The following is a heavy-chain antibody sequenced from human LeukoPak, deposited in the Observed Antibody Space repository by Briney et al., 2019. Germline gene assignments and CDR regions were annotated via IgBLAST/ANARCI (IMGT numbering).Heavy chain of an antibody. D-gene: IGHD2-15*01. CDR1: GGSISSGSYY. J-gene: IGHJ4*02. CDR3: AREITIGYCSGGSCYELRGNFDY. V-gene: IGHV4-61*02. Sequence: SQTLSPTCTVSGGSISSGSYYWSWIRQPAGKGLEWIGRIYTSGSTNYNPSLKSRVTISVDTSKNQFSLKLSSVTAADTAVYYCAREITIGYCSGGSCYELRGNFDYWGQGTLVTVSS. CDR2: IYTSGST.